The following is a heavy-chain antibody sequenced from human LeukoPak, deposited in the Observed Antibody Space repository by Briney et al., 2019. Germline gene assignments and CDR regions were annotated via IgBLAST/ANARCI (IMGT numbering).Heavy chain of an antibody. CDR3: ARIHRYCSGGACYVLDN. D-gene: IGHD2-15*01. CDR2: VYYSGST. CDR1: GGSVSGYY. J-gene: IGHJ4*02. Sequence: SETLSLTCVVSGGSVSGYYWGWIRQPPGRGLEWIGYVYYSGSTNYNPSFKGRITISVDTSRNQFSLQLSSVTAADTAVYYCARIHRYCSGGACYVLDNWGQGTLVAVSS. V-gene: IGHV4-59*02.